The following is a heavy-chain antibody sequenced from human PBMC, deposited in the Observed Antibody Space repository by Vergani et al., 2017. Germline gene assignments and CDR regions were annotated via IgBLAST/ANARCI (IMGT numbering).Heavy chain of an antibody. D-gene: IGHD5-24*01. Sequence: QVQLQESGPGLVKSSETLSLTCSVSFDSIRNLYCNWIRQPPGKGLEWIGSIHYSENTNYNPSLKTRVTISVDTSKNQFSLTLTSVTAADTAVYYCAREAKDGSTIRDYWGQGTLVTVSS. CDR3: AREAKDGSTIRDY. CDR2: IHYSENT. J-gene: IGHJ4*02. V-gene: IGHV4-59*11. CDR1: FDSIRNLY.